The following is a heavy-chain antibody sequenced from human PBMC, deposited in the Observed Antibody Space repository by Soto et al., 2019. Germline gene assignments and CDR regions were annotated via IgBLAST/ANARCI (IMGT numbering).Heavy chain of an antibody. CDR3: AKDRREGGNYGFYYDF. CDR2: SSATGAGT. V-gene: IGHV3-23*01. D-gene: IGHD1-7*01. J-gene: IGHJ4*02. CDR1: GFTFSSYG. Sequence: GGSLRLSCAASGFTFSSYGMTWVRQAPGKGLEWVSFSSATGAGTYYADSVKGRFTISRDNSKNTLYLQMTSLRADDTAVYYCAKDRREGGNYGFYYDFWGQGAPVTV.